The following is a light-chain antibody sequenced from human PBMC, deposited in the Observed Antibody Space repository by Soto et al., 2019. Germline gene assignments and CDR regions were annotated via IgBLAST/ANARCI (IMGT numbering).Light chain of an antibody. CDR1: QSISGTF. Sequence: VLTQSPDTLSLPPGERATLSCRAGQSISGTFLNWYQQKPGQAPRLLIYGASNRATGTPDRFSGSGSGTDFTLTISRLEPEDFAVYYCQQCGSSPWTFGQGTKV. CDR2: GAS. V-gene: IGKV3-20*01. J-gene: IGKJ1*01. CDR3: QQCGSSPWT.